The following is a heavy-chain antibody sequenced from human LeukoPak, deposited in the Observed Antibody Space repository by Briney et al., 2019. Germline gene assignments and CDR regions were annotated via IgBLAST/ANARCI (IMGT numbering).Heavy chain of an antibody. CDR1: GYSFTSYW. D-gene: IGHD2-2*02. CDR3: ARLACSSTSCHSGSSYYFDY. J-gene: IGHJ4*02. Sequence: PGESLKISCKGSGYSFTSYWIAWVRQMPGKGLEWMGIIYLGDSETRYRPSFQGQVTISVDKSISTAFLQWSSLKASDTAIYYCARLACSSTSCHSGSSYYFDYWGQGTLATVSS. CDR2: IYLGDSET. V-gene: IGHV5-51*01.